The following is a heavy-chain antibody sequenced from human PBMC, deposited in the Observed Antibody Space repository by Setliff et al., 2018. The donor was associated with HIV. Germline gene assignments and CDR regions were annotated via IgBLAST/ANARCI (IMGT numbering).Heavy chain of an antibody. CDR1: GGSISNGNYY. CDR2: GVNSGRS. D-gene: IGHD3-3*01. J-gene: IGHJ4*01. V-gene: IGHV4-39*02. Sequence: SETLSLTCTVSGGSISNGNYYWAWIRQSPGKGLEWIGSGVNSGRSYYNPSLKSRVTVSVDTSTNHLSLRLTSVTAADTATYYCARLGYYNFWSGYWTDYWGRGTLVTVSS. CDR3: ARLGYYNFWSGYWTDY.